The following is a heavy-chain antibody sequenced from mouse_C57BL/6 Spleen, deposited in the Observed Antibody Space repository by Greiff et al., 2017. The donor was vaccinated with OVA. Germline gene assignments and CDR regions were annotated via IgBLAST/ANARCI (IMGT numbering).Heavy chain of an antibody. J-gene: IGHJ3*01. V-gene: IGHV1-62-2*01. D-gene: IGHD2-2*01. CDR1: GYTFTEYT. CDR3: ARHEVRGYGFAY. CDR2: FYPGSGSI. Sequence: VQLKESGAELVKPGASVKLSCKASGYTFTEYTIHWVKQRSGQGLEWIGWFYPGSGSIKYNEKFKDKATLTADKSSSTVYMALSRLTSEDSAVYFCARHEVRGYGFAYWGQGTLVTVSA.